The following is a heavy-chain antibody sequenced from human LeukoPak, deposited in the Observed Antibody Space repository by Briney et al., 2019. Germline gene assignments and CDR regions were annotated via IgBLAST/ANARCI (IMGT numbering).Heavy chain of an antibody. D-gene: IGHD6-19*01. Sequence: PGGSLRLSCAASGFTFSSYSMNWVRQAPGKGLEWVSSISSSSSYIYYADSVKGRFTISRDNAKNSLYLQMNSLRAEDTAVYYCARGRTEAGTRDYWGQGTLVTVSS. CDR3: ARGRTEAGTRDY. J-gene: IGHJ4*02. CDR2: ISSSSSYI. CDR1: GFTFSSYS. V-gene: IGHV3-21*01.